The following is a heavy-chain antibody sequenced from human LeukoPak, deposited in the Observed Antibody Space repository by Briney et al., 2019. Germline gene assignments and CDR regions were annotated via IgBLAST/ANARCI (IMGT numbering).Heavy chain of an antibody. D-gene: IGHD4/OR15-4a*01. V-gene: IGHV1-2*02. CDR3: ARAYEYGRFDP. CDR1: GYTFNDYF. J-gene: IGHJ5*02. CDR2: INPKSGAI. Sequence: ASVKVSCKTSGYTFNDYFVHWVRQGPGQGLEWMGWINPKSGAINYAQRFQGRVTMTRDTSISTAYMELSRLGSDDTAVYYCARAYEYGRFDPGGQGTLVTVSS.